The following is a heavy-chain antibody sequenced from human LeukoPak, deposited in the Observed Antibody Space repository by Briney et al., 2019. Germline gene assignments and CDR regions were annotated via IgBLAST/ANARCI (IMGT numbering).Heavy chain of an antibody. J-gene: IGHJ2*01. CDR1: GFTFDDYV. Sequence: GGSLRLSCGASGFTFDDYVMHWVRQAPGKGLEWVSSISWSSNYIGYADSVKGRFTISRDSSKNTLYLQMNSLRPEDTAVYYCAKDGKFYDTSGDYWYLALWGRGALVTVSS. CDR3: AKDGKFYDTSGDYWYLAL. CDR2: ISWSSNYI. D-gene: IGHD3-22*01. V-gene: IGHV3-9*01.